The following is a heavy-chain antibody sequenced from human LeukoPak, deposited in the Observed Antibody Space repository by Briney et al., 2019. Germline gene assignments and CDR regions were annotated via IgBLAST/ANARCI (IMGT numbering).Heavy chain of an antibody. CDR1: GFTFSSYE. CDR3: AKAGHGSGSYYANDY. V-gene: IGHV3-48*03. D-gene: IGHD3-10*01. Sequence: GGSLRLSCAASGFTFSSYEMNWVRQAPGKGLEWVSYISSSGSTIYYADSVKGRFTISRDNSKNTLYLQMNSLRAEDTAVYYCAKAGHGSGSYYANDYWGQGTLVTVSS. J-gene: IGHJ4*02. CDR2: ISSSGSTI.